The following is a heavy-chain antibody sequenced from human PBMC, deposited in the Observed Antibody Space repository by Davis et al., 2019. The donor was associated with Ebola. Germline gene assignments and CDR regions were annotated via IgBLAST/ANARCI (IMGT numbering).Heavy chain of an antibody. CDR3: ARDLNWFDS. CDR2: TYYRSKWYT. V-gene: IGHV6-1*01. Sequence: SQTLSLTCAISGDSVPSRSAAWTWIRQSPSRGLEWLGKTYYRSKWYTDYALSVRSRIDINPATSKNQFSLQLNSVTPDDTAVYYCARDLNWFDSWGQGTLVTVSS. CDR1: GDSVPSRSAA. J-gene: IGHJ5*01.